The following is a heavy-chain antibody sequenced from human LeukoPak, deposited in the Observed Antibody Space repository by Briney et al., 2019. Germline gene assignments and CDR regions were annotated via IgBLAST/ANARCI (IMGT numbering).Heavy chain of an antibody. CDR2: IGTAGDT. CDR1: GFTFSRYD. D-gene: IGHD5-12*01. J-gene: IGHJ4*02. CDR3: AKDRELFTATLDY. V-gene: IGHV3-13*01. Sequence: PGGSLRLSCAASGFTFSRYDMHWVRQPTGKSLELVSAIGTAGDTYYIGSVKGRFTISRDNSKYTLYLQVNSLRAEDTAVYYCAKDRELFTATLDYWGQGTLVTVSS.